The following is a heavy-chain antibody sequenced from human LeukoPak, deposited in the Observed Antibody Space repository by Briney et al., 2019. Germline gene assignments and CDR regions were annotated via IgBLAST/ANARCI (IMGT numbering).Heavy chain of an antibody. D-gene: IGHD6-13*01. J-gene: IGHJ4*02. CDR3: TTSDGYSSSWYFDY. CDR2: IKSKTDGGTT. Sequence: GGSLRLSCAASGFTFSNAWMSWVRQAPGKGLEWVGRIKSKTDGGTTDYAAPVKGRFTISRDDSKNTLYLQMNSLKTEDTAVYYCTTSDGYSSSWYFDYWGQGTLVTVSS. V-gene: IGHV3-15*01. CDR1: GFTFSNAW.